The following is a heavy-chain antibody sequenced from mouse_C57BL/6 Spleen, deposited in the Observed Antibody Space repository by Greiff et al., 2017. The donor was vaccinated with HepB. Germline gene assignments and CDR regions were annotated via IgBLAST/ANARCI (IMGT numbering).Heavy chain of an antibody. D-gene: IGHD2-4*01. J-gene: IGHJ4*01. CDR1: GFSLTSYG. CDR3: ARHHYDEGAMDY. V-gene: IGHV2-6-1*01. Sequence: VKLMESGPGLVAPSQSLSITCTVSGFSLTSYGVHWVRQPPGKGLEWLVVIWSDGSTTYNSALKSRLSISKDNSKSQVFLKMNSLQTDDTAMYYCARHHYDEGAMDYWGQGTSVTVSS. CDR2: IWSDGST.